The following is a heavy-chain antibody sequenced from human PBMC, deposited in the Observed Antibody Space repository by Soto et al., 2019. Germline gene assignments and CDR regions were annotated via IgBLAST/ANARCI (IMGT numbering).Heavy chain of an antibody. V-gene: IGHV4-61*01. D-gene: IGHD2-8*02. Sequence: QVQLQESGPGLVKPSETLSLTCTVSGGSVSSGCYYWSWIRQPPGKGLEWIGYIYYSGSTNYNPSLKSRVTISVDTSKNQFSLKLSSVTAADTAVYYCARGVEYAIWSEYFQHWGQGTLVTVSS. J-gene: IGHJ1*01. CDR3: ARGVEYAIWSEYFQH. CDR1: GGSVSSGCYY. CDR2: IYYSGST.